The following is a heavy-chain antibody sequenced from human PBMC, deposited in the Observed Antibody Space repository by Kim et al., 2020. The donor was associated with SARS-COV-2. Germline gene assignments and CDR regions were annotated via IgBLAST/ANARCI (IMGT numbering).Heavy chain of an antibody. V-gene: IGHV1-46*01. CDR2: INPSGGTT. J-gene: IGHJ6*01. CDR1: GYTLTNYY. CDR3: ARDAVQRNDFWSAWGSYY. D-gene: IGHD3-3*01. Sequence: ASVKVSCKASGYTLTNYYIHWVRQAPGQGLEWMGVINPSGGTTRYAQKFEGRITMTSDTSTSTVYMDLISLRSDDTAVYYCARDAVQRNDFWSAWGSYY.